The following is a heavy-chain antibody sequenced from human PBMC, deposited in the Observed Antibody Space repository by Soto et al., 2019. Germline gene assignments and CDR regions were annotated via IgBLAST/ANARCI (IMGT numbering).Heavy chain of an antibody. CDR3: ASYIYGKLLDY. J-gene: IGHJ4*02. Sequence: PSETLSLTCTVSGGSISSYYWSWIRQPPGKGLEWIGYIYYSGSTNYNPSLKSRVTISVDTSKNQFSLKPSSVTAADTAVYYWASYIYGKLLDYWGQGTLVTGS. D-gene: IGHD5-18*01. CDR2: IYYSGST. CDR1: GGSISSYY. V-gene: IGHV4-59*01.